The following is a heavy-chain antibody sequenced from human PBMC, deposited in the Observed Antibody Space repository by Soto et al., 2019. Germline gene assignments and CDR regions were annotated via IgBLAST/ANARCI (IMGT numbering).Heavy chain of an antibody. D-gene: IGHD3-22*01. CDR1: GYTITNSY. V-gene: IGHV1-46*03. J-gene: IGHJ4*02. CDR3: ARDYHDSGGYYHHFDY. CDR2: INPSGGST. Sequence: GASVKVSCKASGYTITNSYMHWVRQAPGLGLEWMGIINPSGGSTSYAQRFQGRVTMTRDTSTSTVYMELSSLRSEDTAVYYCARDYHDSGGYYHHFDYWGQGTLVTVSS.